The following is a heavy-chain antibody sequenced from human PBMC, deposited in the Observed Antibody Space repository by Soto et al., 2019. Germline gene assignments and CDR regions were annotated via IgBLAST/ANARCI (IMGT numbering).Heavy chain of an antibody. CDR2: IYYTGAA. D-gene: IGHD2-21*01. Sequence: QVQLQESGPGLVKPSQTLTLTCSVSGGSIDTGGFYWSWARQLPGKGLQWIGYIYYTGAAYYNPALKSRVVISLDTSANQFSLSLTSLTAADTAVYYCASGTFNDISFDSWGQGRRVTVSS. CDR1: GGSIDTGGFY. V-gene: IGHV4-31*03. CDR3: ASGTFNDISFDS. J-gene: IGHJ4*02.